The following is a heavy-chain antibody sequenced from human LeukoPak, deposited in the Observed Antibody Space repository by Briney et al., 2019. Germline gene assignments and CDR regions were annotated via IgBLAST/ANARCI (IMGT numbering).Heavy chain of an antibody. CDR3: ARSPYDSSGYYFDY. CDR1: GFTFTNYI. J-gene: IGHJ4*02. V-gene: IGHV3-21*01. D-gene: IGHD3-22*01. Sequence: PGGSLRLSCAASGFTFTNYIINWVRQAPGKGLEWVSSISIGSTYIYYADSVKGRFTISRDNAKNSLYLQMNSLRAEDTAVYYCARSPYDSSGYYFDYWGQGTLVTVSS. CDR2: ISIGSTYI.